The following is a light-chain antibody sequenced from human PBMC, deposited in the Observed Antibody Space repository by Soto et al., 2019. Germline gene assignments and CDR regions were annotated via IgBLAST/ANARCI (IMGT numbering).Light chain of an antibody. J-gene: IGKJ5*01. CDR2: SAS. CDR3: QQLNSYPIT. V-gene: IGKV1-9*01. CDR1: QNIRTY. Sequence: IHMTHSPYSLSASLSYSFTITGGSSQNIRTYLNWYQQKPGRAPKLLIHSASALPSGVPSRFSGSGSGTDSALTITSLQAEDFATYYCQQLNSYPITFGQGTRLEIK.